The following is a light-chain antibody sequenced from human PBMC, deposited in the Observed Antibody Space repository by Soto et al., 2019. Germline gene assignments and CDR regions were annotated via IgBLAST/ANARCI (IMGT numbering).Light chain of an antibody. CDR1: QSISSY. V-gene: IGKV3-11*01. J-gene: IGKJ5*01. Sequence: ENVLTQSPATLSLSPWERATLSCRASQSISSYLAWYPQKPGQAPRLLIYDASNRATGIPARFSGSGSGTDFTLTISSLEPEDFAVYYCQQRSNWPITFGQGTRVEIK. CDR3: QQRSNWPIT. CDR2: DAS.